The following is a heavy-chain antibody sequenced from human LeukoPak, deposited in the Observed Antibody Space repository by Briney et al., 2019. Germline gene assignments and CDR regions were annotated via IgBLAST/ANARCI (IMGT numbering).Heavy chain of an antibody. CDR2: ISSSSSYI. J-gene: IGHJ3*02. CDR1: GFTFSSYS. CDR3: ARDLGSSWLDDAFGI. V-gene: IGHV3-21*01. Sequence: PGGSLRLSCAASGFTFSSYSMNWVRQAPGKGLEWVSSISSSSSYIYYADSVKGRFTISRDNAKNSLYLQMNSLRAEDTAVYYCARDLGSSWLDDAFGIWGQGTMVTVSS. D-gene: IGHD6-13*01.